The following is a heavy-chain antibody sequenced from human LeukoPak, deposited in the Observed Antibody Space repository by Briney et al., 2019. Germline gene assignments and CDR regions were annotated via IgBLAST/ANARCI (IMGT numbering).Heavy chain of an antibody. V-gene: IGHV4-59*01. J-gene: IGHJ4*02. Sequence: SETLSLTCTVSGGSISSYYWSWIRQPPGKGLEWIGYTYYSGSTNYNPSLKSRVTISVDTSKNQFSLKLSSVTAADTAVYYCASYVDSSGYHYNLPNYWGQGTLVTVSS. D-gene: IGHD3-22*01. CDR3: ASYVDSSGYHYNLPNY. CDR1: GGSISSYY. CDR2: TYYSGST.